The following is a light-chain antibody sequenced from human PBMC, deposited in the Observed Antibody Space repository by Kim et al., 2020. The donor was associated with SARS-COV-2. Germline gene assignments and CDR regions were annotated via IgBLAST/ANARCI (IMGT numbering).Light chain of an antibody. CDR3: NSRDSSGNHV. V-gene: IGLV3-19*01. CDR2: GKN. Sequence: SSELTQDPAVSVALGQTVRITCQGDSLRSYYASWYQQKPGQAPVLVIYGKNNRPSGIPDRFPGSSSGNTASLTITGAQPEDEADYYCNSRDSSGNHVFGT. J-gene: IGLJ1*01. CDR1: SLRSYY.